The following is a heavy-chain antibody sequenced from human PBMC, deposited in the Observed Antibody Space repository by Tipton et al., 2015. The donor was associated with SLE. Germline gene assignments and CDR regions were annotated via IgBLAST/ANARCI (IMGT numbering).Heavy chain of an antibody. Sequence: SLRLSCVSSGFTFSNYGMHWVRQAPGKGLEWVALIWYDGSNKYYADSVKGRFTISRDNSKNTLYLQMNSLRAEDTAVYYCAAALLLYLDYWGQGTLVTVSS. CDR3: AAALLLYLDY. D-gene: IGHD2-8*01. CDR1: GFTFSNYG. CDR2: IWYDGSNK. J-gene: IGHJ4*02. V-gene: IGHV3-33*08.